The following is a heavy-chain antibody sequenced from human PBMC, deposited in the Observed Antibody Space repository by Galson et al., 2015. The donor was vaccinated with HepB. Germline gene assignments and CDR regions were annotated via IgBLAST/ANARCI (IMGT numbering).Heavy chain of an antibody. V-gene: IGHV3-30*04. Sequence: SLRLSCAASGFTFSSYAMHWVRQAPGKGLEWVAVISYDGSNKYYADSVKGRFTISRDNSKNTLYLQMNSLRAEDTAVYYCAREALVRGVASWGQGTLVTVSS. CDR2: ISYDGSNK. J-gene: IGHJ4*02. CDR3: AREALVRGVAS. D-gene: IGHD3-10*01. CDR1: GFTFSSYA.